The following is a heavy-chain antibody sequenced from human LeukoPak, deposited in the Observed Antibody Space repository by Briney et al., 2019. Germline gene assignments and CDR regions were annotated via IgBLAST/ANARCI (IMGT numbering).Heavy chain of an antibody. CDR3: ARDITMVRGALNWFDP. D-gene: IGHD3-10*01. J-gene: IGHJ5*02. V-gene: IGHV4-34*01. CDR1: GGSFSGYY. Sequence: SETLSLTCAVYGGSFSGYYWSWIRQPPGKGRDGMGKINHSGSTNYNPSLKSRVTISVDTSKNQFSLKLSSVTAADTAVYYCARDITMVRGALNWFDPWGQGTLVTVSS. CDR2: INHSGST.